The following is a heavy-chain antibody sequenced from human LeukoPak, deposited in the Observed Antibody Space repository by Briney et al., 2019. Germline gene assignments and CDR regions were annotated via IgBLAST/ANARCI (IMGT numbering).Heavy chain of an antibody. J-gene: IGHJ1*01. CDR3: ASEGGYCSGGSCYSGYFQH. CDR2: IIPIFGTA. D-gene: IGHD2-15*01. CDR1: GGTFSSYA. V-gene: IGHV1-69*05. Sequence: ASVKVSCKASGGTFSSYAISWVRQAPGQGLEWMGGIIPIFGTANYAQKFQGRVTITTDESTSTAYMELSSLRSEDTAVYYCASEGGYCSGGSCYSGYFQHWGQGTLVTVSS.